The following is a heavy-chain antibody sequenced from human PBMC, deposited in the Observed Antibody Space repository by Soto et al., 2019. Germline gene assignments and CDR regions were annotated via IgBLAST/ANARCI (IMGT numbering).Heavy chain of an antibody. CDR1: GGSIDTNLYY. Sequence: QLQLQESGPGLVRPSETLSLTCTVSGGSIDTNLYYWSWIRQPPGRGLEWIGTIYYSGTTDYNPSLKIRVPLSVDTSKNKFSLTLSPVTAADTAVYFCASTRALYDYGDYTDYSYFDYWGQGTLVTVSS. CDR3: ASTRALYDYGDYTDYSYFDY. V-gene: IGHV4-39*01. D-gene: IGHD4-17*01. J-gene: IGHJ4*02. CDR2: IYYSGTT.